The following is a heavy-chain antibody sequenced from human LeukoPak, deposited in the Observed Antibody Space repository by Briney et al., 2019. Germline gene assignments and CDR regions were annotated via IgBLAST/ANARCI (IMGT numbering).Heavy chain of an antibody. Sequence: PGGSLRLSCLASGFTLSTYAMMWVRQTPGKGLEWVSAITAGSDTAQYADSVKGRFTISRDDSQHTLFLQMNSLRAEDTAVYYCGRDPNGNYIGAFDMWGPGTMVTVSS. D-gene: IGHD1-7*01. CDR3: GRDPNGNYIGAFDM. J-gene: IGHJ3*02. CDR1: GFTLSTYA. CDR2: ITAGSDTA. V-gene: IGHV3-23*01.